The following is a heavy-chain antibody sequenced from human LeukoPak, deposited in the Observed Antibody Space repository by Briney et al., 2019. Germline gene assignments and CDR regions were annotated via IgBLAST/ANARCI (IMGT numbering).Heavy chain of an antibody. CDR1: GGSISTYY. Sequence: SETLSLTCTVSGGSISTYYWNWIRQPPGKGLEWIGYIYHSGSTNYNPSLQSRVTISVDTSKNQFSLNLNSVTAADTAVYYCARRRYQPLWPHYYYYGMDVWGQGTTVTVSS. CDR3: ARRRYQPLWPHYYYYGMDV. D-gene: IGHD2-2*01. J-gene: IGHJ6*02. CDR2: IYHSGST. V-gene: IGHV4-59*01.